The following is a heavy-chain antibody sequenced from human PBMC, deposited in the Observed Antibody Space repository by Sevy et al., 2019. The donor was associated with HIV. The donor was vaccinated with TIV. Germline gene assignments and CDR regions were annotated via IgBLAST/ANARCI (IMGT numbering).Heavy chain of an antibody. CDR2: ISASGSTT. V-gene: IGHV3-23*01. D-gene: IGHD6-6*01. J-gene: IGHJ4*02. CDR3: AKLPEYASSFDY. CDR1: GFNFNIFA. Sequence: GGSLRLSCAVSGFNFNIFAMNWVRQSPGKGLEWVSSISASGSTTFYADSVEGRFTISRDNSKKTLYLQMNSLRAEDTAVYYCAKLPEYASSFDYWAQGAVVTVSS.